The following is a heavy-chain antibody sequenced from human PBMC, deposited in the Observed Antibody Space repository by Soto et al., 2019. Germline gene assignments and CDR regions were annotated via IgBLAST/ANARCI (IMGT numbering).Heavy chain of an antibody. Sequence: QVQLVQSGAEVKKPGSSVKVSCKASGGTFSSYTISWVRQAPGQGLEWMGRIIPILGIANYAQKFQGRVTITADKSTSTAYMELSSLISEDTAVYYCERDGHSDYWGQGTLVTVSA. CDR1: GGTFSSYT. J-gene: IGHJ4*02. V-gene: IGHV1-69*08. CDR3: ERDGHSDY. CDR2: IIPILGIA.